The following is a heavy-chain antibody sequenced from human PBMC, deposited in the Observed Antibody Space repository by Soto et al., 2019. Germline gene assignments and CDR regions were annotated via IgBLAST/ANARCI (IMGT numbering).Heavy chain of an antibody. V-gene: IGHV1-18*01. CDR2: ISAYNGNT. Sequence: ASVKVSCKASGYTFTSYGISWVRQAPGQGLEWMGWISAYNGNTNYAQKLQGRVTMTTDTSTSTAYMELRSLRSDDTAVYYCARTPITMIVVVLDYWGQGTLVTVSS. CDR3: ARTPITMIVVVLDY. D-gene: IGHD3-22*01. J-gene: IGHJ4*02. CDR1: GYTFTSYG.